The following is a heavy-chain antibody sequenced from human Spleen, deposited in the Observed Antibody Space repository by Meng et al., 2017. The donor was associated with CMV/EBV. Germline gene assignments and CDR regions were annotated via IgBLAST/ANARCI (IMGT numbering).Heavy chain of an antibody. D-gene: IGHD3-10*01. CDR2: IYYSGST. CDR3: AREAGRGGIDY. V-gene: IGHV4-61*01. J-gene: IGHJ4*02. Sequence: SETLSLTCAVSGHPISSSSYSWAWIRQPPGKGLEWIGYIYYSGSTNYNPSLKSRVTISVDTSKNQFSLKLSSVTAADTAVYYCAREAGRGGIDYWGQGTLVTVSS. CDR1: GHPISSSSYS.